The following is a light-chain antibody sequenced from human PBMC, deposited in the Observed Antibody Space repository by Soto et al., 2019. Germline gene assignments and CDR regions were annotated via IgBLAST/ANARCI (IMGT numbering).Light chain of an antibody. CDR2: KAS. Sequence: DYQVTHSPSTLSASVGDRVTITCRASQNIYTWLAWYQQKPGIAPKLLIYKASTLKSGVPSRFSGSGSGTEFTLTISSLQPDDFATYCCQHYNSYSEAFGQGTKVDNK. CDR1: QNIYTW. V-gene: IGKV1-5*03. CDR3: QHYNSYSEA. J-gene: IGKJ1*01.